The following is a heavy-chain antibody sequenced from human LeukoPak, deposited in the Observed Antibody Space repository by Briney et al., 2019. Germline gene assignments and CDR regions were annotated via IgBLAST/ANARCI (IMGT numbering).Heavy chain of an antibody. CDR2: IYYSGST. D-gene: IGHD2-15*01. CDR1: GGSISSYY. CDR3: ARASIVVVVAAAHNWFDP. V-gene: IGHV4-59*01. J-gene: IGHJ5*02. Sequence: SETLSLTCTVSGGSISSYYWSWIRQPPGKGLEWIGYIYYSGSTNYNPSLKSRVTISVDTSKNQFSLKLSSVTAADTAVYYCARASIVVVVAAAHNWFDPWGQGTLVTVSS.